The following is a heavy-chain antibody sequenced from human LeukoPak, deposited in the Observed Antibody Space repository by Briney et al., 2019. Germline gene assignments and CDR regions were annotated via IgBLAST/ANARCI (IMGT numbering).Heavy chain of an antibody. CDR2: INHSGST. J-gene: IGHJ6*04. CDR1: GGSFSGYY. CDR3: ARDYRNALDV. D-gene: IGHD3-10*01. Sequence: KTSETLSLTCAVYGGSFSGYYWSWIRQPPGKGLEWIGEINHSGSTNYNPSLKSRVTISVDTSKNQFSLKLSSVTAADTAVYYCARDYRNALDVWGKGTTVTVST. V-gene: IGHV4-34*01.